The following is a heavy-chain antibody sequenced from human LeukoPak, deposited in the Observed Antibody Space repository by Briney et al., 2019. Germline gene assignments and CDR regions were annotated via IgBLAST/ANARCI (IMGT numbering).Heavy chain of an antibody. V-gene: IGHV4-4*02. D-gene: IGHD3-3*01. J-gene: IGHJ4*02. CDR1: GDSLNINTW. CDR2: IFQNRRT. CDR3: AWEFFGARAFQY. Sequence: PSDTLPLTCAVSGDSLNINTWWSSVRQPPGNGLEWTGEIFQNRRTHYPPSPESQLTIQVDKSDISVSVSLNSVTAAHTSVYYCAWEFFGARAFQYWGKGIPVSVS.